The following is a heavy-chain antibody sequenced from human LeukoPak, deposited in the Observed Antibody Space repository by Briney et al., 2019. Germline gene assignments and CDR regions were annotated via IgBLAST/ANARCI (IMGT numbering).Heavy chain of an antibody. CDR2: ISYIGST. D-gene: IGHD4-17*01. CDR3: ARDLVTVTKGFDI. CDR1: DDSFSSHY. V-gene: IGHV4-59*11. Sequence: SETLSLTCAVSDDSFSSHYWTWIRQPPGKGLEWIGYISYIGSTNYNPSLKSRVTISIDTSRNQFSLRLSSVTAADTAVHYCARDLVTVTKGFDIWGQGTMVSVYS. J-gene: IGHJ3*02.